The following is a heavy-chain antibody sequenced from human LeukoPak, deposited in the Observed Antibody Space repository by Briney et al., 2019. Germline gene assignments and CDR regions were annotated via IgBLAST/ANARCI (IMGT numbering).Heavy chain of an antibody. CDR3: ARHSMYSKSSGYNL. Sequence: SETLSLTCTVSGGSISSSSYYWGWIRQTPGKGLEWIESFRYSGNTYYNPSLKSRVTISVDTSKNQFFLKLRSVTAADTAMYYCARHSMYSKSSGYNLWGQGTLVTVSS. D-gene: IGHD6-19*01. CDR2: FRYSGNT. J-gene: IGHJ1*01. CDR1: GGSISSSSYY. V-gene: IGHV4-39*01.